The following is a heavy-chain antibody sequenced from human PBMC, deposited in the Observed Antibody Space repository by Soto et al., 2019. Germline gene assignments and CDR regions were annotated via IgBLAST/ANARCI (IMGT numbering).Heavy chain of an antibody. V-gene: IGHV3-23*01. Sequence: VGSHRLSYAASGCSFSSYAVSWLRQAPGKGLEWVSTISGSDGKTFYADSVKGRFSISRDTSDNMLYLHMNSLREDDTAVYYCARWSYLDYWGQGARVTVSS. CDR3: ARWSYLDY. CDR2: ISGSDGKT. J-gene: IGHJ4*02. D-gene: IGHD2-15*01. CDR1: GCSFSSYA.